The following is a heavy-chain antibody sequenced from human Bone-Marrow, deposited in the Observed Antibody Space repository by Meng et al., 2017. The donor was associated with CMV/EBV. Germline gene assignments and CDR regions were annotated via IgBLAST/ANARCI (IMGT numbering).Heavy chain of an antibody. V-gene: IGHV1-69*05. J-gene: IGHJ5*02. Sequence: SVKVSCKASGGTFSSYAISWVRQAPGQGLEWMGGIIPIFGTANYAQKFQGRVTITTDESTSTAYMELSSLRSEDTAVYYCARDGSGPNTWFDPWGQGTLVTVSS. CDR3: ARDGSGPNTWFDP. D-gene: IGHD3-3*01. CDR2: IIPIFGTA. CDR1: GGTFSSYA.